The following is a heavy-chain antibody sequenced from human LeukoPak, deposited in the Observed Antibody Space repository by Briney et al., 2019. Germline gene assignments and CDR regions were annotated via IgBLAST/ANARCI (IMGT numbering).Heavy chain of an antibody. CDR1: GGSISSHC. V-gene: IGHV4-59*11. CDR2: IYYSGST. Sequence: SETLSLTCTVSGGSISSHCWSWIRQPPGKGLEWIGYIYYSGSTNYNPSLKSRVTISVDTSKNQFSLKLSSVTAADTAVYYRARGYYDFWSGYYKSGFYMDVWGKGTTVTVSS. J-gene: IGHJ6*03. D-gene: IGHD3-3*01. CDR3: ARGYYDFWSGYYKSGFYMDV.